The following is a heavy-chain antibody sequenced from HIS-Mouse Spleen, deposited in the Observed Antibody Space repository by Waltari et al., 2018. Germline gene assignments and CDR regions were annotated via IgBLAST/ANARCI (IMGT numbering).Heavy chain of an antibody. CDR3: ARMGPASGSYGDY. CDR2: INHSGST. V-gene: IGHV4-34*01. D-gene: IGHD1-26*01. J-gene: IGHJ4*02. CDR1: GGSFSGYY. Sequence: QVQLQQWGAGLLKPSETLSLTCAVYGGSFSGYYWSWIRQPPGKGLEWIGEINHSGSTTYNPSLKSLVTLSVDTSKNQFSLKLSSVTAADTAVYYCARMGPASGSYGDYWGQGTLVTVSS.